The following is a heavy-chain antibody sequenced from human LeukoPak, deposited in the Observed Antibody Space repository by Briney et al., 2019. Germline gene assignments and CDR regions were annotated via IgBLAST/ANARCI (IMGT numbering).Heavy chain of an antibody. CDR3: AKDTSSSWESRIDY. V-gene: IGHV3-23*01. D-gene: IGHD6-13*01. CDR1: GFTFSSYA. CDR2: ISGSGGST. J-gene: IGHJ4*02. Sequence: GGSLRLSCAASGFTFSSYAMSWVRQAPGKGLEWVSGISGSGGSTYYADSVKGRFTISRDNSKNTLYLQMNSLRAEDTAVYYCAKDTSSSWESRIDYWGQGTLVTVSS.